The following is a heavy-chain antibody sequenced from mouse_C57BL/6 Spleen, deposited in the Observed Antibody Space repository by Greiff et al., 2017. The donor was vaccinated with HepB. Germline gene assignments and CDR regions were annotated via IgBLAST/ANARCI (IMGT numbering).Heavy chain of an antibody. Sequence: QVQLQQSGAELVKPGASVKISCKASGYAFSSYWMNWVKQRPGKGLEWIGQIYPGDGDTNYNGKFKGKATLTADKSSSTAYMQLSSLTSEDSAVYFCAREDYYGSSTGYAMDYWGQGTSVTVSS. J-gene: IGHJ4*01. D-gene: IGHD1-1*01. V-gene: IGHV1-80*01. CDR2: IYPGDGDT. CDR1: GYAFSSYW. CDR3: AREDYYGSSTGYAMDY.